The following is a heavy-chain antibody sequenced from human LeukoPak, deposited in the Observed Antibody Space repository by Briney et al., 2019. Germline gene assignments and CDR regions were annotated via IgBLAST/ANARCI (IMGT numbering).Heavy chain of an antibody. CDR3: AKDLGVAAAGTLN. CDR1: GFTFGNYA. CDR2: IGGSGSSK. V-gene: IGHV3-23*01. J-gene: IGHJ4*02. Sequence: PGGSLRLSCATSGFTFGNYAMSWVRQAPGKGLEWVSSIGGSGSSKYYADSVRGRFTISRDNSKNTLFLQMNSLRAEDTAVYYCAKDLGVAAAGTLNWGQGTLVTVSS. D-gene: IGHD6-13*01.